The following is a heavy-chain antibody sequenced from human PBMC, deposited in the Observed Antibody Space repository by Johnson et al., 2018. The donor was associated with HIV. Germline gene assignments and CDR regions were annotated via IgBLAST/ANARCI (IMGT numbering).Heavy chain of an antibody. CDR2: IRGSGGSP. CDR1: GFTFSDYY. J-gene: IGHJ3*02. CDR3: ARGVGSGWYFEIGDDAFDI. Sequence: VQLVESGGGLVKPGGSLRLSCAASGFTFSDYYMSWVRQAPGQGLEWVSAIRGSGGSPYYADSVMGRFTITRDNSKNTLYLQMNSLRAEDTAVYYCARGVGSGWYFEIGDDAFDIWGQGTMVTVSS. D-gene: IGHD6-19*01. V-gene: IGHV3-23*04.